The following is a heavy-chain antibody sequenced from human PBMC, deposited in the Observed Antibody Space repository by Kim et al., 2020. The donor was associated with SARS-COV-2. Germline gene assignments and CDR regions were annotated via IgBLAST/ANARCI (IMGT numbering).Heavy chain of an antibody. CDR3: ARDIVATILTYYYGMDV. D-gene: IGHD5-12*01. V-gene: IGHV3-21*01. CDR1: GFTFSSYS. J-gene: IGHJ6*02. CDR2: ISSSSSYI. Sequence: GGSLRLSCAASGFTFSSYSMNWVRQAPGKGLEWVSSISSSSSYIYYADSVKGRVTISRDNAKNSLYLQMNSLRAEDTAVYYCARDIVATILTYYYGMDVWGQGTTVTVAS.